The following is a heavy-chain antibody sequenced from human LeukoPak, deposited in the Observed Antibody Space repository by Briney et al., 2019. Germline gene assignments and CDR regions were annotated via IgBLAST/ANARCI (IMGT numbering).Heavy chain of an antibody. CDR1: GFTFSSYE. V-gene: IGHV3-48*03. CDR2: ISSSGSTI. J-gene: IGHJ4*02. D-gene: IGHD3-22*01. Sequence: PGGSLRLSCTASGFTFSSYEMNWVRQAPGKGLEWVSYISSSGSTIYYTDSVKGRFTISRDNAKNSLYLQMHSLRAEDTAVYYCAPFYYDSRGYSNWGQGTLVTVSS. CDR3: APFYYDSRGYSN.